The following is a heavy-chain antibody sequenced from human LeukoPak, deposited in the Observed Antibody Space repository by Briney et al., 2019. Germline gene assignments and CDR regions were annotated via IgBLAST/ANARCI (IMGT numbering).Heavy chain of an antibody. J-gene: IGHJ4*02. V-gene: IGHV1-69*06. Sequence: AVTVSCKASGGSFSSYAISWVRQAPGQGLEWMGGIIPIFGTANYAQKFQGRVTITADKSKSTAYMELSSLRSEDTAVYYCATATYYDILTGYYNVNYFDYWGQGTLVSVSS. CDR2: IIPIFGTA. D-gene: IGHD3-9*01. CDR1: GGSFSSYA. CDR3: ATATYYDILTGYYNVNYFDY.